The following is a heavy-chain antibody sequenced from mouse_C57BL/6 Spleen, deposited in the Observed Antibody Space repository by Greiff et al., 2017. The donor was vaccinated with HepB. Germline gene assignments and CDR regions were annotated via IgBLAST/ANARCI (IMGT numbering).Heavy chain of an antibody. J-gene: IGHJ2*01. Sequence: VQLQQPGAELVMPGASVKLSCKASGYTFTSYWMHWVKQRPGQGLEWIGEIDPSDSYTNYNQKFKGKSTLTVDKSSSTAYMQLSSLTSEDSAVYYCARNGGGAPLDYWGQGTTLTVSS. V-gene: IGHV1-69*01. CDR3: ARNGGGAPLDY. CDR1: GYTFTSYW. CDR2: IDPSDSYT.